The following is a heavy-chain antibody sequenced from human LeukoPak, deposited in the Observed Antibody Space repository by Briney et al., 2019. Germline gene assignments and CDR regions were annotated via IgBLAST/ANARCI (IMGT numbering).Heavy chain of an antibody. J-gene: IGHJ3*02. D-gene: IGHD2-21*01. Sequence: SETLSLTCTVSGGSISSGSYYWSWIRQPAGKGLEWIGRIYTSGSTNYNPSLKSRVTISVDTSKNQFSLKLSSVTAADTAVYYCARVAIHRSPRDAFDIWGQGTMVTVSS. CDR3: ARVAIHRSPRDAFDI. CDR1: GGSISSGSYY. CDR2: IYTSGST. V-gene: IGHV4-61*02.